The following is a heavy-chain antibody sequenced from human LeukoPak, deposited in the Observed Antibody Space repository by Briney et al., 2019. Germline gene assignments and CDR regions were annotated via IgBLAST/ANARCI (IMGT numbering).Heavy chain of an antibody. CDR2: INHSGST. CDR1: GESSSGYY. Sequence: SETLSLTCGVYGESSSGYYWSWIRQPPGKGLEWIGEINHSGSTNYNPSLKSRVTISVDTSKNQFSLKLSSVTAADTAVYYCARDSSDAFDIWGQGTMVTVSS. J-gene: IGHJ3*02. V-gene: IGHV4-34*01. D-gene: IGHD3-22*01. CDR3: ARDSSDAFDI.